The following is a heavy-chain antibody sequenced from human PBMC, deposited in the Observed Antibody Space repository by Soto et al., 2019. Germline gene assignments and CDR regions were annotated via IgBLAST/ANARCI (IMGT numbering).Heavy chain of an antibody. CDR3: ARDVSYIAVAGWFDP. V-gene: IGHV4-59*01. D-gene: IGHD6-19*01. CDR2: IYYSGST. J-gene: IGHJ5*02. Sequence: ASETLSLTCPVSGGSISSYYWSWIRQPPGKGLEWIGYIYYSGSTNYNPSLKSRVTISVDTSKNQFSLKLSSVTAADTAVYYCARDVSYIAVAGWFDPWGQGTLVTVSS. CDR1: GGSISSYY.